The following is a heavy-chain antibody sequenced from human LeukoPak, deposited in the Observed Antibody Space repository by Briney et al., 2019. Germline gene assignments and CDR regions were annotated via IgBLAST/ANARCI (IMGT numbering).Heavy chain of an antibody. D-gene: IGHD4-17*01. CDR2: ISGSGGST. CDR3: AKDPPTTVTRGGYFQH. J-gene: IGHJ1*01. Sequence: GGSLRLSCVASTFTVSSYAISWVRQAPGKGLEWVSAISGSGGSTYSADSVKGRFTISRDNSKNTLYLQMNSLRAEDTAVYYCAKDPPTTVTRGGYFQHWGQGTLVTVSS. V-gene: IGHV3-23*01. CDR1: TFTVSSYA.